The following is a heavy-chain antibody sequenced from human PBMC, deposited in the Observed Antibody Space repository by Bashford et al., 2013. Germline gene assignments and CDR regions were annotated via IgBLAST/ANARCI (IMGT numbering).Heavy chain of an antibody. J-gene: IGHJ4*02. V-gene: IGHV1-2*02. CDR2: ISPNNGGT. CDR3: VRDRGNTRTGRHFDS. D-gene: IGHD1-26*01. Sequence: WVRQAPGQGLEWMGWISPNNGGTDYARKFQGRVTMTRDTSNNTFYMELSSLTSDDTAVYYCVRDRGNTRTGRHFDSWGQGTLVTVSS.